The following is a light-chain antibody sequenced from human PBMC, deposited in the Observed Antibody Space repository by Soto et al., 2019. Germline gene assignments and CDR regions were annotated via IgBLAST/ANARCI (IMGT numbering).Light chain of an antibody. CDR3: SSYTRSSTWV. CDR2: EVT. J-gene: IGLJ3*02. Sequence: QSALTQPASVSGSPGQSITISCTGTSSDVGAYNYVSWYQQHPGKAPKVMIYEVTNRPSGVSNRFSGSKSGNTASLTISGLQAEDEADYYCSSYTRSSTWVFGGGTKVTVL. V-gene: IGLV2-14*03. CDR1: SSDVGAYNY.